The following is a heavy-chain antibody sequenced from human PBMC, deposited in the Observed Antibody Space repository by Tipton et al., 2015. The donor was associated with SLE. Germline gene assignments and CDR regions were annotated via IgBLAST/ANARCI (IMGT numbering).Heavy chain of an antibody. Sequence: SLRLSCAASGFTFSSYAMSWVRQAPGKGLEWVSAISGSGGSTYYADSVKGRFTISRDNSKSTLYLQMNSLESEDTAVYYCAKDPEGDFDYWGQGTLVTVSS. CDR1: GFTFSSYA. CDR2: ISGSGGST. J-gene: IGHJ4*02. D-gene: IGHD3-16*01. V-gene: IGHV3-23*01. CDR3: AKDPEGDFDY.